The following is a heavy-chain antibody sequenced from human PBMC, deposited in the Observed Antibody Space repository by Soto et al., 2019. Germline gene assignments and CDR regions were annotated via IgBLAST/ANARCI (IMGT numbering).Heavy chain of an antibody. D-gene: IGHD2-15*01. J-gene: IGHJ4*02. CDR2: IYYSGSI. CDR3: ASVRGSYYEGDC. V-gene: IGHV4-59*01. Sequence: ASETMPLSCNVSGGCISSYYWSWIGQPPGKGLARIGYIYYSGSIKYNPSPKSRVTISVDTSKNQSSLQLSSVTAADTAVYYCASVRGSYYEGDCWGQGTLVTVTS. CDR1: GGCISSYY.